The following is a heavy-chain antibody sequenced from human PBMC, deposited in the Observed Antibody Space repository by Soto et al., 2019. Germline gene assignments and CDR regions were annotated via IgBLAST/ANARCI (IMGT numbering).Heavy chain of an antibody. CDR1: GFTFSNYG. CDR3: AKECSTGWYYFDY. Sequence: QVQLVESGGGVVQPGRSLRLSCAASGFTFSNYGMHWVRQAPGKGLEWVAVISYDGSNRYYADSVKGRFTISRDNSKTTLYLDRNRLRAEDTAVYYCAKECSTGWYYFDYWGQGPLVSVSS. J-gene: IGHJ4*02. V-gene: IGHV3-30*18. D-gene: IGHD6-19*01. CDR2: ISYDGSNR.